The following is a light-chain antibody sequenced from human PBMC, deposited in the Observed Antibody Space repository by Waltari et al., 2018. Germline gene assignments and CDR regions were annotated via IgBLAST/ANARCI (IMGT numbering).Light chain of an antibody. J-gene: IGKJ2*03. V-gene: IGKV1-9*01. CDR1: QGISSY. CDR2: KAS. Sequence: DIQMTQSPSSLSASVGARVTITCRASQGISSYLAWYQQKPGKAPKLLIYKASTLQFGVPSRFSGSGSGTDFTLTISSLQPEDFATYYCQQHNSNPPSFGQGTKVEIK. CDR3: QQHNSNPPS.